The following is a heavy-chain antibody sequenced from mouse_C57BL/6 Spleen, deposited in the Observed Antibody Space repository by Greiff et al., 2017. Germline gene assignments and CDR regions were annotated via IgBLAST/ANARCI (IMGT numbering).Heavy chain of an antibody. V-gene: IGHV5-4*03. CDR1: GFTFSSYA. CDR3: ARFLQGY. J-gene: IGHJ2*01. CDR2: ISDGGSYT. Sequence: EVKLMESGGGLVKPGGSLKLSCAASGFTFSSYAMSWVRQTPEKRLEWVATISDGGSYTYYPDNVKGRFTISRDNAKNNLYLQMSHLKSEDTAMYYCARFLQGYWGQGTTLTVSS.